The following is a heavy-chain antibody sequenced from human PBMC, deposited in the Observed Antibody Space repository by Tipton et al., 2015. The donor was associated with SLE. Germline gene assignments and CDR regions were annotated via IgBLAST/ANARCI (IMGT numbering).Heavy chain of an antibody. CDR3: ASAVVVNNDWYFDL. V-gene: IGHV4-38-2*01. CDR1: GYSISSGYY. D-gene: IGHD3-22*01. Sequence: TLSLTCAVSGYSISSGYYWGWIRQPPGKGLEWIGSIYHSGSTYYNPSLKSRVTISVATSKNQFSLKLSSVTVADTAVYYCASAVVVNNDWYFDLWGRGTLVTVSS. CDR2: IYHSGST. J-gene: IGHJ2*01.